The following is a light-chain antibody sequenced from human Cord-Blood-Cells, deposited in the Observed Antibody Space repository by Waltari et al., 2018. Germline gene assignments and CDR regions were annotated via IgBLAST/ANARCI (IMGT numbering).Light chain of an antibody. J-gene: IGLJ1*01. CDR2: DVS. CDR1: SSDVGGYNL. Sequence: QSALTQPASVSGSPGQSITISCTGTSSDVGGYNLVSWYQQPPGKAPKLMIYDVSTRPSGVSNRFSGSKSGNTASLTISGLQAEDEADYYCSSYTSSSTYVFGTGTKVTVL. CDR3: SSYTSSSTYV. V-gene: IGLV2-14*01.